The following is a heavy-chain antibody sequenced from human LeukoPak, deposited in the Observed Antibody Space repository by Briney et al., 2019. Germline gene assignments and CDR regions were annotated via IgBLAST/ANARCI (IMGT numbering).Heavy chain of an antibody. J-gene: IGHJ4*02. CDR3: ARDWPTPRARIDY. Sequence: GGSLRLSCAASGFTFSIYWMTWVRQAPGKGLEWVANIKEDGSEKYYVDSVKGRYTISRDNAKKSLYVQMNSLRAEDTAVYYCARDWPTPRARIDYWGQGTLVTVSS. CDR2: IKEDGSEK. CDR1: GFTFSIYW. V-gene: IGHV3-7*01. D-gene: IGHD2-15*01.